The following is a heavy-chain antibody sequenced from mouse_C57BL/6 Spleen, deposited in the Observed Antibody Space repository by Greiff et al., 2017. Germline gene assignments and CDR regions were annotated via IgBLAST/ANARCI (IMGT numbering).Heavy chain of an antibody. V-gene: IGHV5-17*01. J-gene: IGHJ4*01. Sequence: EVQGVESGGGLVKPGGSLKLSCAASGFTFSDYGMHWVRQAPEKGLEWVAYISSGSSTIYYADTVKCRFTISRDNAKNTLFLQMTSLRSEDTAMYYCARPYYGSSYDYYAMDYWGQGTSVTVSS. D-gene: IGHD1-1*01. CDR3: ARPYYGSSYDYYAMDY. CDR1: GFTFSDYG. CDR2: ISSGSSTI.